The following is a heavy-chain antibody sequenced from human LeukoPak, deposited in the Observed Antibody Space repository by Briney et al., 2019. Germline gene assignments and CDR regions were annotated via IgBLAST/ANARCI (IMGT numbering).Heavy chain of an antibody. CDR1: GGSFSGYY. CDR3: ARGLGYYGSGSSRNYFDY. CDR2: INHSGST. D-gene: IGHD3-10*01. V-gene: IGHV4-34*01. Sequence: SETLSLTCAVYGGSFSGYYWSWIRQPPGKGLEWIGEINHSGSTNYNPSLKSRVTISVDTSKNQFSLKLSSVTAADTAVYYCARGLGYYGSGSSRNYFDYWGQGTLVTVSS. J-gene: IGHJ4*02.